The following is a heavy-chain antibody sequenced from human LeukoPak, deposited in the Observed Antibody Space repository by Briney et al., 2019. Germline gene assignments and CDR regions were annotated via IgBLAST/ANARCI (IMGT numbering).Heavy chain of an antibody. J-gene: IGHJ4*02. Sequence: GGSLRLSCAASGFTFSSYAMHWVRQAPGKGLEWVAVISYDGSNKYYADSVKGRFTISRDNSKNTLYLQMNSLRAEDTAVYYCVAKPTADSSGYYYFDDWGQGTPVTASS. D-gene: IGHD3-22*01. CDR2: ISYDGSNK. CDR1: GFTFSSYA. CDR3: VAKPTADSSGYYYFDD. V-gene: IGHV3-30*04.